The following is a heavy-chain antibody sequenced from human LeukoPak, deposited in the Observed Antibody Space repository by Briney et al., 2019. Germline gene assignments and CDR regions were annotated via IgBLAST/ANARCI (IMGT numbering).Heavy chain of an antibody. CDR1: GGSISDSTYY. CDR2: IYISGNT. Sequence: KTSQTLSPTCTVAGGSISDSTYYWSWIRQPAGKRLEWIGCIYISGNTNYNPSLKSRVTISVDTSKNQLSLKLSSVTAADTAVYYCARAGDRIAANWFDPWGQGTLVTVSS. V-gene: IGHV4-61*02. J-gene: IGHJ5*02. D-gene: IGHD6-13*01. CDR3: ARAGDRIAANWFDP.